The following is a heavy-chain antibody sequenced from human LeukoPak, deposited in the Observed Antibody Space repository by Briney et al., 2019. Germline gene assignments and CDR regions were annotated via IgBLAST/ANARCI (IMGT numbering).Heavy chain of an antibody. V-gene: IGHV3-20*04. Sequence: GGSLRLSCAASGFTFDDYGMTWVRQAPGKGLEWVSSINWNGGRTYYVDSVKGRFTISRDNAKKSLYLQMNSLRAEDTAVYYCARDILKYSSSWYGYFDYWGQGTLVTVSS. CDR3: ARDILKYSSSWYGYFDY. CDR2: INWNGGRT. D-gene: IGHD6-13*01. J-gene: IGHJ4*02. CDR1: GFTFDDYG.